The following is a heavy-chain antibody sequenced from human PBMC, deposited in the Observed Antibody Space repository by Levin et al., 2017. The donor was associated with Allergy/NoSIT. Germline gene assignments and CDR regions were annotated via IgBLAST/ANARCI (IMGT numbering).Heavy chain of an antibody. V-gene: IGHV4-30-4*01. D-gene: IGHD1-7*01. CDR2: IYYSGST. CDR3: ARSNWNYAFDYYYGMDV. Sequence: LRLSCTVSGGSISSSDYYWSWFRQPPGKGLQWIGYIYYSGSTYYNPSLKSRVTLSADTSKNQFSLRLTSVTAADTAVYYCARSNWNYAFDYYYGMDVWGQGTTVTVSS. CDR1: GGSISSSDYY. J-gene: IGHJ6*02.